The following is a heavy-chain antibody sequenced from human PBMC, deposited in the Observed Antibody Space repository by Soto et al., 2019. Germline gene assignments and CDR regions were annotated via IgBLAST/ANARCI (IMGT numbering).Heavy chain of an antibody. Sequence: QVQLLESGPGLVKPSETLSLTCTVPGSSISSYYWSWIRQPPEKGLEWIGYIYSSGSTNYNPSLQRRVSLSVDTSKNPFSLKLSSVTAADTAVYYCARRYGGGFDYWGRGALVTVSS. CDR2: IYSSGST. V-gene: IGHV4-59*08. CDR3: ARRYGGGFDY. D-gene: IGHD3-10*01. J-gene: IGHJ4*02. CDR1: GSSISSYY.